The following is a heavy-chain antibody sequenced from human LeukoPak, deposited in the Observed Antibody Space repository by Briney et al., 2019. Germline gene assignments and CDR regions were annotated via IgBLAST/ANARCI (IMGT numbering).Heavy chain of an antibody. J-gene: IGHJ5*02. CDR1: GFTFSSYA. CDR2: ISYDGSNK. V-gene: IGHV3-30*04. CDR3: ARDLDIVVVPAATNAGFNWFDP. D-gene: IGHD2-2*01. Sequence: GRSLRLSCAASGFTFSSYAMHWVRQAPGKGLEWVAVISYDGSNKYYADSVKGRFTISRDNSKNTLYLLMNSLRAEDTAVYYCARDLDIVVVPAATNAGFNWFDPWGQGTLVTVSS.